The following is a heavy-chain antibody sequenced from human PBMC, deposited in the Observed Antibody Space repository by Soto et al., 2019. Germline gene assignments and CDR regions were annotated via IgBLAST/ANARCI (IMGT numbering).Heavy chain of an antibody. Sequence: GASVKVSCKASGYTFTSYGISWVRQAPGQGLEWMGWISTYNGNTNYAQKHQGRVTMTTDTSTSTAYMELRSLRSDDTAVYYCARDEGSAGGNPYYYYYGMDVWGQGTTVTVSS. V-gene: IGHV1-18*01. J-gene: IGHJ6*02. CDR1: GYTFTSYG. CDR3: ARDEGSAGGNPYYYYYGMDV. CDR2: ISTYNGNT. D-gene: IGHD2-15*01.